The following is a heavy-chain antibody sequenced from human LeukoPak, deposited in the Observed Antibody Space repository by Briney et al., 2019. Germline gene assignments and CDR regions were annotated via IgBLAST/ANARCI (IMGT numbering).Heavy chain of an antibody. V-gene: IGHV4-59*02. CDR1: GGSVSSYY. CDR2: IFYIGST. Sequence: SETLSLTCTVSGGSVSSYYWTWIRQPPGKGLEWIGYIFYIGSTNYNSSLKSRVTISVDTSKSQFSLKLSSVTAADTAVYFCARDRDGMGVWGQGTTVTVSS. J-gene: IGHJ6*02. CDR3: ARDRDGMGV.